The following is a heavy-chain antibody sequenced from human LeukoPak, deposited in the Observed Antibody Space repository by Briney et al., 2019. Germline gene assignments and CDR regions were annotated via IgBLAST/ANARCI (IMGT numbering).Heavy chain of an antibody. CDR3: ARDGGYCNGGSCYGHWFDP. D-gene: IGHD2-15*01. Sequence: SQTLSLTCSVSGGSISTYYWNWIRQPAGKGLEWIGRIYTSGTTNYNPSLKSRVTISVDTSKNQFSLKLSSVTAEDTAVYYCARDGGYCNGGSCYGHWFDPWGQGTLVTVSS. CDR2: IYTSGTT. J-gene: IGHJ5*02. V-gene: IGHV4-4*07. CDR1: GGSISTYY.